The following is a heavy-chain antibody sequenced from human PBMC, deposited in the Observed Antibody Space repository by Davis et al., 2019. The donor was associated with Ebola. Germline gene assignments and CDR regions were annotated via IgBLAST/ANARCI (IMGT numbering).Heavy chain of an antibody. CDR2: ISAYNGNT. D-gene: IGHD3-3*01. CDR1: DYTFTSYG. J-gene: IGHJ4*02. V-gene: IGHV1-18*01. CDR3: ASGIFGVVIFSSLDY. Sequence: ASVKVSCKASDYTFTSYGISWVRQAPGQGLEWMGWISAYNGNTNYAQKLQGRVTMTTDTSTSTAYMELSSLRSEDTAVYYCASGIFGVVIFSSLDYWGQGTLVTVSS.